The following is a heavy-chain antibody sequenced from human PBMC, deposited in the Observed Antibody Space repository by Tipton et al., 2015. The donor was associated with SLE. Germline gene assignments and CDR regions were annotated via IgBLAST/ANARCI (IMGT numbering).Heavy chain of an antibody. D-gene: IGHD1-26*01. V-gene: IGHV4-38-2*02. CDR1: GYSISSGYY. J-gene: IGHJ3*02. CDR2: IYHSGST. CDR3: ARGPGGGSYRDAFDI. Sequence: TLSLTCTVSGYSISSGYYWGWIRQPPGKGLEWIGSIYHSGSTYYNPSLKSRVTISVDTSKNQFSLKLSSVTAADTAVYYCARGPGGGSYRDAFDIWGQGTMVTVSS.